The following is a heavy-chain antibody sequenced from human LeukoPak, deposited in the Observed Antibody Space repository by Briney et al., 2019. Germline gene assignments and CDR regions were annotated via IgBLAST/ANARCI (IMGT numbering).Heavy chain of an antibody. V-gene: IGHV3-23*01. CDR2: IIGTGDTI. Sequence: PGGSLRLSCAASGFSFSSYAMIWVRQAPGKGLEWVSAIIGTGDTIFYADSVKGRFTISRDNSKNTLYLQMHSLRAGDTAVYFCAKDIGNSWYRKEKYFQHWGQGTLVTVSS. CDR1: GFSFSSYA. D-gene: IGHD6-13*01. CDR3: AKDIGNSWYRKEKYFQH. J-gene: IGHJ1*01.